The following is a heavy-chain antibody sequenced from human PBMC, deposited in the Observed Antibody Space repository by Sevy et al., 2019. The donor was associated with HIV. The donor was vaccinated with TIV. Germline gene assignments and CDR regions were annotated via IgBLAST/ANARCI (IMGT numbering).Heavy chain of an antibody. CDR1: GFSLSTSGVG. J-gene: IGHJ4*02. CDR2: FYWDEDK. D-gene: IGHD4-17*01. CDR3: ARFNYGDYTAYFDV. V-gene: IGHV2-5*02. Sequence: SGPTLVNPSQTFTLTCTFSGFSLSTSGVGVGWLRQPPGKGLEWLILFYWDEDKRYSPSLKSGLTIAKDNSKSQVFLIMITMDPVDTATYFCARFNYGDYTAYFDVWGQGTLVTVSS.